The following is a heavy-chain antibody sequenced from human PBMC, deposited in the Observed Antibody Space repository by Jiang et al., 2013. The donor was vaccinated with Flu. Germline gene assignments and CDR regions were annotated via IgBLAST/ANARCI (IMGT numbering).Heavy chain of an antibody. CDR2: INTNTGNP. V-gene: IGHV7-4-1*02. D-gene: IGHD3-10*01. CDR1: TSYA. CDR3: ARERGSLLWFGDLGSLSYYGMDV. Sequence: TSYAMNWVRQAPGQGLEWMGWINTNTGNPTYAQGFTGRFVFSLDTSVSTAYLQISSLKAEDTAVYYCARERGSLLWFGDLGSLSYYGMDVWGQGTTVTVSS. J-gene: IGHJ6*02.